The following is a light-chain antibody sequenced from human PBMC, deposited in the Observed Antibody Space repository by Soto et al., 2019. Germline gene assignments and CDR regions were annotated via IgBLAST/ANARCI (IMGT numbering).Light chain of an antibody. CDR2: DAS. Sequence: DIQMTQSPSTLSASVGDRVTITCRASQSISSWLAWYQQKPGKAPKLLIYDASTLGSGVPSRFSGSGSGTEFPLTISSLQPEDSATYYCQQYNSYPPYTFGQGTKMEIK. V-gene: IGKV1-5*01. CDR3: QQYNSYPPYT. CDR1: QSISSW. J-gene: IGKJ2*01.